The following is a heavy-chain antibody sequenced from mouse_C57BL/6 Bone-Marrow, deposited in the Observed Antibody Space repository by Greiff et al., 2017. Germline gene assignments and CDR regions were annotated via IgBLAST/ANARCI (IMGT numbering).Heavy chain of an antibody. Sequence: QVQLKQSGAELARPGASVKMSCKASGYTFTSYTMHWVKQRPGQGLEWIGYINPSSGYTKYNQKFKDKATLTADKSSSTAYMQLSSLTSEDSAVYYCAREGALRHFDYWGQGTTLTVSS. V-gene: IGHV1-4*01. CDR1: GYTFTSYT. D-gene: IGHD1-2*01. CDR3: AREGALRHFDY. CDR2: INPSSGYT. J-gene: IGHJ2*01.